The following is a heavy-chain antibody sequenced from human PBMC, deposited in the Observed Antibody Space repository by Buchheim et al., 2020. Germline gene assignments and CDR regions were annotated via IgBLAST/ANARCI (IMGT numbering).Heavy chain of an antibody. Sequence: QVQLVESGGGVVQPGRSLRLSCAASGFTFSSYGMHWVRQAPGKGLKWVAVIWYDGSNKYYADSVKGRFTISRDNSKNTLYLQMNSLRAEDTAVYYCARDVRGGSYYFDYWGQGTL. CDR2: IWYDGSNK. CDR1: GFTFSSYG. J-gene: IGHJ4*02. V-gene: IGHV3-33*01. D-gene: IGHD1-26*01. CDR3: ARDVRGGSYYFDY.